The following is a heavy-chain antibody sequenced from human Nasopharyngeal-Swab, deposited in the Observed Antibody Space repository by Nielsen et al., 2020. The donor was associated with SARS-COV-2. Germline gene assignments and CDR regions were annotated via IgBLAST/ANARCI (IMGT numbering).Heavy chain of an antibody. J-gene: IGHJ6*02. CDR1: GGSISTYY. CDR2: IYYSGST. CDR3: ARQDSWYYYYGMDV. V-gene: IGHV4-59*08. Sequence: SETLSLTSTVSGGSISTYYWNRIRQPPGKGLEWIVYIYYSGSTNYNPSLKSLVTISVDTSKNQFSLKLSSVTAADTAVYYCARQDSWYYYYGMDVWGQGTTVTVSS.